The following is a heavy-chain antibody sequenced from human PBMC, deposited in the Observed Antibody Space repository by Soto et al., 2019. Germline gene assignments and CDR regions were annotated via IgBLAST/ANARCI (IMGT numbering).Heavy chain of an antibody. V-gene: IGHV3-74*01. CDR3: ARDPTATGWFDP. CDR1: GFPFSSYW. CDR2: INSDGSST. Sequence: PGGSLRLSCAAAGFPFSSYWMHWVRQAPGKGLVWVSRINSDGSSTSYADSVKGRFTISRDNAKNTLYLQMNSLRAEDTAVYYCARDPTATGWFDPWGQGTLVTVSS. D-gene: IGHD2-21*02. J-gene: IGHJ5*02.